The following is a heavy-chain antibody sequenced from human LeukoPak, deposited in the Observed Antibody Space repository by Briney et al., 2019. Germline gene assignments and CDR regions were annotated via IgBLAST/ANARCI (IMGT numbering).Heavy chain of an antibody. V-gene: IGHV5-51*01. J-gene: IGHJ4*02. Sequence: GESLKISCKGSGYSFTSYWIAWVRQMPGKGLEWMGIIYPGDSDTRCSPSFQGQVTISADKSISTAYLQWSSLKTSDTAMYYCARRSTPPGYFHWSPPFDYWGQGTLVTVSS. D-gene: IGHD3-9*01. CDR3: ARRSTPPGYFHWSPPFDY. CDR1: GYSFTSYW. CDR2: IYPGDSDT.